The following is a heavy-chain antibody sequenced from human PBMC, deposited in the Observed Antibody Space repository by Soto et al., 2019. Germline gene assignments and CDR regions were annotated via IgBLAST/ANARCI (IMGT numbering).Heavy chain of an antibody. CDR1: GFTFSSYG. Sequence: PGGSLRLSCAASGFTFSSYGMHWVRQAPGKGLEWVAVIWYDGSNKYYADSVKGRFTISRDNSKNTLYLQMNSLRAEDTAVYYCARDNFAQWLPKWYGMDVWGQGTTVTVSS. D-gene: IGHD6-19*01. CDR3: ARDNFAQWLPKWYGMDV. J-gene: IGHJ6*02. V-gene: IGHV3-33*01. CDR2: IWYDGSNK.